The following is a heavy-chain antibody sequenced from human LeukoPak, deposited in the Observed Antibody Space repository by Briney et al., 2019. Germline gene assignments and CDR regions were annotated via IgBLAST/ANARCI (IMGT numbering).Heavy chain of an antibody. J-gene: IGHJ5*02. CDR3: ARATDSSGWYHPNWFDP. CDR2: ISSSGSTI. CDR1: GFTFSSYE. V-gene: IGHV3-48*03. D-gene: IGHD6-19*01. Sequence: GGSLRLPCAASGFTFSSYEMNWVRQAPGKGLEWVPYISSSGSTIYYADSVKGRFTISRDNAKNSLYLQMNSLRAEDTAVYYCARATDSSGWYHPNWFDPWGQGTLVTVSS.